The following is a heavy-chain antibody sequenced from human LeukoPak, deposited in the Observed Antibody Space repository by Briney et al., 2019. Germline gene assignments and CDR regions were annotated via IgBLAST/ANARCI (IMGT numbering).Heavy chain of an antibody. CDR1: GFTFSSYW. CDR2: INSDGSSI. D-gene: IGHD5-12*01. Sequence: GGPLRLSCAASGFTFSSYWMHWVRQAPGKGLVWVSRINSDGSSITYADSVKGRFTISRDNAKNTLYLQMNSLRVEDTAVYYCAREGRVSGYDFDCWGQGTLVTVSS. J-gene: IGHJ4*02. CDR3: AREGRVSGYDFDC. V-gene: IGHV3-74*03.